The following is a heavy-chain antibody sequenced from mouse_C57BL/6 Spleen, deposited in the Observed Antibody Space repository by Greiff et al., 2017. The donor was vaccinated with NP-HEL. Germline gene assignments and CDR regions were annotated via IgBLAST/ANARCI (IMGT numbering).Heavy chain of an antibody. V-gene: IGHV14-2*01. Sequence: EVQLQQSGAELVKPGASVKLSCTASGFNIKDYYMHWVKQRTEQGLEWIGRIEPEDGETKNAPKFQGKATITADTSSNTAYLQLSSLTSEDTSVYYCARRGDGCYLGQGTTLTVSS. D-gene: IGHD2-3*01. CDR1: GFNIKDYY. CDR2: IEPEDGET. CDR3: ARRGDGCY. J-gene: IGHJ2*01.